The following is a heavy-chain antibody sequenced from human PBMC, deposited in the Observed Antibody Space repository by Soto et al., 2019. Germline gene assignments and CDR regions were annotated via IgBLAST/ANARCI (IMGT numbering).Heavy chain of an antibody. CDR2: IYYSGST. V-gene: IGHV4-59*08. CDR3: ARHFSPYSSSWFDY. CDR1: GGSISSYY. J-gene: IGHJ4*02. Sequence: LSLTCTVSGGSISSYYWSWIRQPPGKGLEWIGYIYYSGSTNYNPSLKSRVTISADTSKNQFSLKLSSVTAADTAVYYCARHFSPYSSSWFDYWGQGTLVTVSS. D-gene: IGHD6-13*01.